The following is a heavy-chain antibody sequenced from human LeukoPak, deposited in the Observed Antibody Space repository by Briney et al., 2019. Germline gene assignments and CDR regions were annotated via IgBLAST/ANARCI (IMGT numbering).Heavy chain of an antibody. D-gene: IGHD3-9*01. V-gene: IGHV3-23*01. CDR2: ITVSGGGT. J-gene: IGHJ4*02. CDR3: PRRIDWSHDY. Sequence: PGGSLRLSCATSGFTFSSYAMSWVRQAPGKGLEWVSAITVSGGGTYYADSVKGRFTISRDNSKNTLFLQMNSLRAEDTAVYYCPRRIDWSHDYWGQGTLVTVSS. CDR1: GFTFSSYA.